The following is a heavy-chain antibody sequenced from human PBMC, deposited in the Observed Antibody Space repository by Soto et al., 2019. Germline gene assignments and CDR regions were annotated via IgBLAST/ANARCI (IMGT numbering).Heavy chain of an antibody. V-gene: IGHV3-30-3*01. CDR3: ARDPRWRELLLDY. Sequence: GGSLRLSCAASGFPFTDYSLHWVRQAPGKGLEWVAIISNDGSDIDYADSVKGRFTISRDNSNNMLHLEMNSLRMEDSAVYYCARDPRWRELLLDYWGQGPLVTGSS. CDR2: ISNDGSDI. CDR1: GFPFTDYS. D-gene: IGHD2-21*02. J-gene: IGHJ4*02.